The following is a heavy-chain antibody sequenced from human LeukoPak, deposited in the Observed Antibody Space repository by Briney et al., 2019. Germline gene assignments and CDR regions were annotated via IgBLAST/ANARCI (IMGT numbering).Heavy chain of an antibody. CDR1: GGSISSYY. D-gene: IGHD6-19*01. CDR2: IYYSGST. V-gene: IGHV4-59*01. J-gene: IGHJ5*02. CDR3: AVQWLVPGGWFDP. Sequence: SETLSLTCTVSGGSISSYYWSWIRQPPGRGLEWIGYIYYSGSTNSNPSLKSRVTISVDTSKNQFSQKRSSVTAADTAVYYCAVQWLVPGGWFDPWGQGTLVTVSS.